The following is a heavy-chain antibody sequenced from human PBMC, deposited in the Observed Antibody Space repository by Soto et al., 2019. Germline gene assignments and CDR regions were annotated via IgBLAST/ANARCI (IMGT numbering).Heavy chain of an antibody. CDR1: GGSISSSSYY. D-gene: IGHD5-18*01. V-gene: IGHV4-39*01. J-gene: IGHJ6*02. CDR3: ARQWGGYSYGYPYYYYGMDV. CDR2: IYYSGST. Sequence: SETLSLTCTVSGGSISSSSYYWGWIRQPPGKGLEWIGSIYYSGSTYYNPSLKSRVTISVDTSKNQFSLKLSSVTAADTAVYYCARQWGGYSYGYPYYYYGMDVWGQGTTVTVSS.